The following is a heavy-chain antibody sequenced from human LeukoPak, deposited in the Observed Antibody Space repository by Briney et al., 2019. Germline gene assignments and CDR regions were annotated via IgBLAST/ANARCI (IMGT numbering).Heavy chain of an antibody. D-gene: IGHD3-22*01. CDR1: GFTFSRHD. J-gene: IGHJ4*02. V-gene: IGHV3-23*01. CDR3: AKGVVRGRRDYYSYFDY. Sequence: PGGSLRLSCGASGFTFSRHDMNWVRQAPGKGLEWVAVISDSGGGSNYADSVKGRFTISRDNSKSTLYVQMDSLRVEDTAVYYCAKGVVRGRRDYYSYFDYWGQGTLVTVSS. CDR2: ISDSGGGS.